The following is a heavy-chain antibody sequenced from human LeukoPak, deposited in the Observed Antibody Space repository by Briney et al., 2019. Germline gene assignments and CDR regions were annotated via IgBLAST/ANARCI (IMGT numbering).Heavy chain of an antibody. J-gene: IGHJ3*02. CDR1: GFTFSSYA. Sequence: GGSLRLSCAASGFTFSSYAMSWVRQAPGKGLEWVSAIGGSGGSTYYADSVKGRFTISRDNSKNTLYLQMNSLRAEDTAVYYCARVDSSSSDAFDIWGQGTMVTVSS. D-gene: IGHD6-13*01. V-gene: IGHV3-23*01. CDR2: IGGSGGST. CDR3: ARVDSSSSDAFDI.